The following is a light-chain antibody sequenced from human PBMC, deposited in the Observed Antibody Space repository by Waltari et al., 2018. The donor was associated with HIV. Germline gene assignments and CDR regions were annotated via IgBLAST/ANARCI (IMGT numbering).Light chain of an antibody. CDR1: SSDVGGYNS. V-gene: IGLV2-14*03. J-gene: IGLJ1*01. CDR3: SSYTSTSTVYV. CDR2: AVS. Sequence: QSALTQPASVSGSPGQSITISCPGTSSDVGGYNSVSWYQLHPGKAPKLMIYAVSNRPSVFSNRFSGSKSDNTAALTISGLQAEDEADYYCSSYTSTSTVYVFGTGTEVTVL.